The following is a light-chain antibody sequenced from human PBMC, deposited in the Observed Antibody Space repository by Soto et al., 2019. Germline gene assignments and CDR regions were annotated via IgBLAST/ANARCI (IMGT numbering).Light chain of an antibody. CDR3: KSYTSFSTWV. CDR2: EVT. Sequence: QSALAQPASVSGSPGQSITISCSGTSSDVGGYNYVSWYQHHPGKAPKLLIYEVTNRPSGVSNRFSGSKSGNTASLTISGLQAEDEAAYYCKSYTSFSTWVFGGGTKVTVL. J-gene: IGLJ3*02. V-gene: IGLV2-14*01. CDR1: SSDVGGYNY.